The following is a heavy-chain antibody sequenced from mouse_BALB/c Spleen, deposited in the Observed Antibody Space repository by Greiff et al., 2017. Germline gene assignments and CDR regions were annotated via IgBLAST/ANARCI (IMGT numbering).Heavy chain of an antibody. Sequence: VHLVESGPGLVAPSQSLSITCTVSGFSLTGYGVNWVRQPPGKGLEWLGMIWGDGSTDYNSALKSRLSISKDNSKSQVFLKMNSLQTDDTAMYYCAKKEGDYSYAMDYWGQGTSVTVSS. CDR2: IWGDGST. D-gene: IGHD2-13*01. V-gene: IGHV2-6-7*01. CDR1: GFSLTGYG. J-gene: IGHJ4*01. CDR3: AKKEGDYSYAMDY.